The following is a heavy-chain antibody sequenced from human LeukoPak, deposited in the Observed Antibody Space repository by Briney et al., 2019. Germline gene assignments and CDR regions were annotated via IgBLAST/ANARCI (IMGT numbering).Heavy chain of an antibody. J-gene: IGHJ4*02. Sequence: QSGGSLRLSCAASGFTFSSYAMSWVRQAPGKGLEWVSAISGSGGSTYYADSVKGRFTISRDNSKNTLYLQMNSLRAEDTAVYYCAKDRSDWLLYSDYWGQGTLVTVSS. CDR1: GFTFSSYA. CDR2: ISGSGGST. CDR3: AKDRSDWLLYSDY. V-gene: IGHV3-23*01. D-gene: IGHD3-9*01.